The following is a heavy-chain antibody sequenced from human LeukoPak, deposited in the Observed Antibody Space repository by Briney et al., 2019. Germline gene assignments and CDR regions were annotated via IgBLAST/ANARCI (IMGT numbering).Heavy chain of an antibody. CDR2: ISSNGNYI. Sequence: GGSLRLSCAASGFTFNTYAMNWVRQAPGKGLEWISSISSNGNYIYYADSLKGRFTVSRDNANNSLYVQMISLRAEDTAVYYCAREYSYAYLDYWGQGTLVTLSS. CDR1: GFTFNTYA. J-gene: IGHJ4*02. V-gene: IGHV3-21*01. CDR3: AREYSYAYLDY. D-gene: IGHD5-18*01.